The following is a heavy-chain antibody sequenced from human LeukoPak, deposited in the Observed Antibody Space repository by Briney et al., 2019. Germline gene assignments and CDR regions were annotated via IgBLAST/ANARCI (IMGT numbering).Heavy chain of an antibody. Sequence: ASVKVSCKTSGYTFTNYYMHWVRQAPGQGLEWLGLVNPSGGGTTYAQKFQGRVTMTRDMSTSTVYMELSSLRSDDTAVYYCARVDSAAAGTPDFDYWGQGTLVTVSS. CDR3: ARVDSAAAGTPDFDY. V-gene: IGHV1-46*01. CDR1: GYTFTNYY. J-gene: IGHJ4*02. CDR2: VNPSGGGT. D-gene: IGHD6-13*01.